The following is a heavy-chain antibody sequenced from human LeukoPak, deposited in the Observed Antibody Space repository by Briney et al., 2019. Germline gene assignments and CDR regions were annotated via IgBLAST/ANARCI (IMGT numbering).Heavy chain of an antibody. D-gene: IGHD2-21*02. J-gene: IGHJ4*02. CDR1: GFTFSSYA. CDR2: ISYDGSNK. V-gene: IGHV3-30*04. CDR3: ARDPNRYCGGDCYFDY. Sequence: PGGSLRLSCAASGFTFSSYAMHWVRQAPGKGLEWVAVISYDGSNKYYADSVKGRFTISRDNSKNTLYLQMNSLRAEDTAVYYCARDPNRYCGGDCYFDYWGQGTLVTVSS.